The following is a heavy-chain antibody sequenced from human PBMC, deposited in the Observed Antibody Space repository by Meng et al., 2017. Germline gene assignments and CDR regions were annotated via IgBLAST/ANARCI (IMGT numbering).Heavy chain of an antibody. CDR2: INTNTGNP. D-gene: IGHD1-26*01. CDR1: GYTFTSYG. V-gene: IGHV7-4-1*02. CDR3: ARGGAASSFDY. J-gene: IGHJ4*02. Sequence: QVQLVQSGAGVKKPGASVKVSCKASGYTFTSYGISWVRQAPGQGLEWMGWINTNTGNPTYAQGFTGRFVFSLDTSVSTAYLQISSLKAEDTAVYYCARGGAASSFDYWGQGTLVTVSS.